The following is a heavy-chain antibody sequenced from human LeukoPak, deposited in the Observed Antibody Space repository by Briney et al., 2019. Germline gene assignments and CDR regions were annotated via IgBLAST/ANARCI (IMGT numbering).Heavy chain of an antibody. D-gene: IGHD2-2*01. CDR3: AVGIPAAILGY. Sequence: SETLSLTCTVSGGSVSSYYWSWIRQPPGKGLEWFGYIYYSGSTNYNPSLKSRVTISVDTSKNQFSLKMSSVTAADTAVYYCAVGIPAAILGYWGQGTLVTVSS. V-gene: IGHV4-59*02. CDR1: GGSVSSYY. J-gene: IGHJ4*02. CDR2: IYYSGST.